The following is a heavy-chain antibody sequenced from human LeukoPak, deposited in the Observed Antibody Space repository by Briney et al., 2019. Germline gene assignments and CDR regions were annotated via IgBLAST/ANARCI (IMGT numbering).Heavy chain of an antibody. CDR2: ISYDGSNK. J-gene: IGHJ4*02. CDR3: ATVVVGATFDY. Sequence: PGRSLRLSCAASGFTFSSYAMHWVRQAPGKGLEWVAVISYDGSNKYYADSVKGRFTISRDNSKNTLYLQMNSLRAEDTAVYYCATVVVGATFDYWGQGTLVTVSS. V-gene: IGHV3-30*04. CDR1: GFTFSSYA. D-gene: IGHD1-26*01.